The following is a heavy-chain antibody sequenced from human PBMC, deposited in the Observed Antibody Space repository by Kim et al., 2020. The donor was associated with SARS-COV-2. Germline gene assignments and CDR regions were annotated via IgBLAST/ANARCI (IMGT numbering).Heavy chain of an antibody. D-gene: IGHD3-9*01. CDR3: ARDRYDILTGYPRTYGM. J-gene: IGHJ6*01. V-gene: IGHV3-30*04. CDR1: GFTFSSYA. CDR2: ISYDGSNK. Sequence: GGSLRLSCAASGFTFSSYAMNWVRQAPGKGLEWVAVISYDGSNKYYADSVKGRFTISRDNSKNTLYLQMNSLRVEDTAVYYCARDRYDILTGYPRTYGM.